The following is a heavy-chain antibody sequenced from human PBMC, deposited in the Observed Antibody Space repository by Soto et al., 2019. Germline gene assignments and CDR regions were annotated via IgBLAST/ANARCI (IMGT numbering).Heavy chain of an antibody. D-gene: IGHD3-16*01. J-gene: IGHJ6*01. CDR3: AKDRVPELRPFYDGMDV. V-gene: IGHV3-30*18. Sequence: GGSLRLSCAASGFTLSTYGMHWVRQAPGKGLEWVAVISYDGSNQYYADSVKRRFTISRDNSKITMDLQINSLRVEDTAVYYCAKDRVPELRPFYDGMDVCGQVTRFVVSS. CDR2: ISYDGSNQ. CDR1: GFTLSTYG.